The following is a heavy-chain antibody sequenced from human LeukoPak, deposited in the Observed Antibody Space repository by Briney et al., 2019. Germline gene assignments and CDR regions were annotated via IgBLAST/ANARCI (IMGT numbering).Heavy chain of an antibody. D-gene: IGHD2-15*01. V-gene: IGHV3-23*01. CDR1: GFTFSSYA. CDR3: AKEPRHCTGGTCYSVGGYYFHY. J-gene: IGHJ4*02. Sequence: PGGSLRLSCAASGFTFSSYAMSWVRQAPGKGLEWVSAISSTGGSPYYADSVKGRFTISRGNSKNTLYLQMNSLRAEDTAIYYCAKEPRHCTGGTCYSVGGYYFHYWGQGTLVTVSS. CDR2: ISSTGGSP.